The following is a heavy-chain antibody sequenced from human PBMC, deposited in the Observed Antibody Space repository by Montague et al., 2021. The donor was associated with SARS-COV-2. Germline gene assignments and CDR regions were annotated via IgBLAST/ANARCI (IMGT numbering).Heavy chain of an antibody. D-gene: IGHD3-10*01. J-gene: IGHJ3*02. CDR2: VDYSGLT. CDR1: RDSISSHNYF. CDR3: AKDGEALAWGSFDN. V-gene: IGHV4-39*07. Sequence: SETLSLTCTVSRDSISSHNYFWAWIRQPPGKGLEWIGSVDYSGLTFYNPSPESRVTISVDASKKQFSLKVNSVTAADTAVYYCAKDGEALAWGSFDNWGQGTMVTVSS.